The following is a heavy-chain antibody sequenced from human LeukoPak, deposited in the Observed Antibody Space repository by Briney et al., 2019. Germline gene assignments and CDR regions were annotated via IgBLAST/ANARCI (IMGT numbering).Heavy chain of an antibody. CDR3: ARHTYGDAGYNWFDP. Sequence: SETLSLTCTVSGGSITNYYLSWIRQPPGKGLEWVGYIYYSGSTNYNPPLKSRVTISVDTSKNQFSLKLSSVTAADTAVYYCARHTYGDAGYNWFDPWGQGTLVAVSS. CDR2: IYYSGST. V-gene: IGHV4-59*08. CDR1: GGSITNYY. J-gene: IGHJ5*02. D-gene: IGHD4-17*01.